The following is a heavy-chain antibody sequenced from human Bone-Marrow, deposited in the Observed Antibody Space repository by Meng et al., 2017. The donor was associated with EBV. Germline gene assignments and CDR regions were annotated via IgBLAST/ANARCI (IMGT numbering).Heavy chain of an antibody. D-gene: IGHD2-2*01. V-gene: IGHV4-39*01. CDR2: IYYSGST. CDR3: ARHQYCSSTSCYLDY. J-gene: IGHJ4*02. CDR1: GGSISSSSYY. Sequence: HLQRQESGPGLVKPSETLSLTCTVSGGSISSSSYYWGWIRQHPGKGLEWIGSIYYSGSTYYNPSLKSRVTISVDTSKNQFSLKLSSVTAADTAVYYCARHQYCSSTSCYLDYWGQGTLVTVSS.